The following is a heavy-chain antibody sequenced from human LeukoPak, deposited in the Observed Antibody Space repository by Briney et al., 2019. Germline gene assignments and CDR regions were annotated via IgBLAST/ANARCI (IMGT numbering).Heavy chain of an antibody. V-gene: IGHV1-2*02. CDR2: INPNSGGT. J-gene: IGHJ4*02. CDR3: ARNRYGYNFGY. D-gene: IGHD5-24*01. CDR1: GYTFTGYY. Sequence: GASVKVSCKASGYTFTGYYIHWVRQAPGQGLEWMGWINPNSGGTNYAQKFQGRVTMTRDTSISTAYMELSSLTSDDTAVYYCARNRYGYNFGYWAQGTLVTVSS.